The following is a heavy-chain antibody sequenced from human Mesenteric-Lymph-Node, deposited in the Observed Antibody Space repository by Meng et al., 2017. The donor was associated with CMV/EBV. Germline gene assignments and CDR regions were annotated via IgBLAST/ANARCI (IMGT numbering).Heavy chain of an antibody. CDR1: GGSVSSADYY. D-gene: IGHD6-6*01. V-gene: IGHV4-61*08. Sequence: SETLSLTCTVSGGSVSSADYYWSWIRQPPGKGLEWIGYIYYTGSTDFNPSLKSRVSISVDTSKNQFSLNLSSVTAADTAVYYCARQHSTSSQRFDSWGQGTLVTVSS. J-gene: IGHJ4*02. CDR3: ARQHSTSSQRFDS. CDR2: IYYTGST.